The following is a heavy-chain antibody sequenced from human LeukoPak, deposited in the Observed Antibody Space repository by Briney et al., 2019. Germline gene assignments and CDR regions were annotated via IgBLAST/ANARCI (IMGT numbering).Heavy chain of an antibody. D-gene: IGHD2-2*01. Sequence: GGSLRLSCAASGFTFDDYAMHWVRQAPGKGLEWVSGISWNSGSIGYADSVKGRITISRDNAKNSLYLQMNSLRAEDTALYYCVKDIVKFCSSTSCHFDYWGQGTLVTVSS. V-gene: IGHV3-9*01. CDR1: GFTFDDYA. J-gene: IGHJ4*02. CDR2: ISWNSGSI. CDR3: VKDIVKFCSSTSCHFDY.